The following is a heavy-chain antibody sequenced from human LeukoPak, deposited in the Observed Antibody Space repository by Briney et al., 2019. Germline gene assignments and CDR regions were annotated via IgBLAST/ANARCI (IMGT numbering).Heavy chain of an antibody. CDR2: FDPEDGET. V-gene: IGHV1-24*01. Sequence: ASVKVSCKASGGTFTSYTISWVRQAPGQGLEWMGGFDPEDGETIYAQKLQGRVTMTEDTSTDTAYMELSSLRFEDTAVYYCATARTYYYDSSGYYGPHFDYWGQGTLVTVSS. D-gene: IGHD3-22*01. CDR3: ATARTYYYDSSGYYGPHFDY. CDR1: GGTFTSYT. J-gene: IGHJ4*02.